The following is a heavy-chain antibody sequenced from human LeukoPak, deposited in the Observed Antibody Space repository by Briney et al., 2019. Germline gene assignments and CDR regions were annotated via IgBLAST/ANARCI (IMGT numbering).Heavy chain of an antibody. D-gene: IGHD1-26*01. CDR1: GFTVSSNY. V-gene: IGHV3-53*01. CDR2: IYSGGIT. CDR3: ARDIGIDAFDI. J-gene: IGHJ3*02. Sequence: LTGGSLRLSCAASGFTVSSNYMSWVRQAPGKGLEWVSVIYSGGITNYADSVKGRFTISRDNSKNTVYLQMNSLRADDTAVYYCARDIGIDAFDIWGQGTMVTVSS.